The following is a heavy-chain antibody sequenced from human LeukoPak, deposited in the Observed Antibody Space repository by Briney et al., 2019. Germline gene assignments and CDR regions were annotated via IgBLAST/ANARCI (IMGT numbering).Heavy chain of an antibody. Sequence: PSETLSLTCTVPGGSISSSSYYWAWIRQPPGKGLEWIGSIYYSGSTYYNPSLKSRVTISVDTSKNQFSLKLSSVTAADTAVYFCARRGTGTTPYFDYWGQGTLVTVSS. CDR3: ARRGTGTTPYFDY. D-gene: IGHD1-7*01. V-gene: IGHV4-39*01. CDR1: GGSISSSSYY. CDR2: IYYSGST. J-gene: IGHJ4*02.